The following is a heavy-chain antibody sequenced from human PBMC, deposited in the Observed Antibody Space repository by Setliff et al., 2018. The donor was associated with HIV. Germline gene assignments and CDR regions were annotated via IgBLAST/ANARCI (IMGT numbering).Heavy chain of an antibody. CDR1: GDSISSAGYN. Sequence: SETLSLTCTVSGDSISSAGYNWNWIRQHPGKGLEWIGYIYSNGNAYYNPSLKSRVIISVDTSENQVSLNLTSVTAADTAVYYCARDPGIVGATDDHDAFDVWGQGTMVTVSS. D-gene: IGHD1-26*01. CDR3: ARDPGIVGATDDHDAFDV. J-gene: IGHJ3*01. CDR2: IYSNGNA. V-gene: IGHV4-31*03.